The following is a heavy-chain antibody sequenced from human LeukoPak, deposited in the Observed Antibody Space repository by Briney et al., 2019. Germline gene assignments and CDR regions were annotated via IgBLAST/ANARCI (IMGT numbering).Heavy chain of an antibody. D-gene: IGHD3-16*01. CDR1: GFTFSDYY. V-gene: IGHV3-11*01. CDR3: ARALYDAFDI. J-gene: IGHJ3*02. Sequence: GGSLRLSCAASGFTFSDYYMSRIRQAPGKGLEWVSYISSSGSGTYYADSVKGRFTISRDNAKNSLHLQMNSLRAEDTAVYYCARALYDAFDIWGQGTMVTVSS. CDR2: ISSSGSGT.